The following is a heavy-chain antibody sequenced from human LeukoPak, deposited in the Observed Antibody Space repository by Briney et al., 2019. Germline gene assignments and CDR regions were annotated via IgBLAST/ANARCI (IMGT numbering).Heavy chain of an antibody. D-gene: IGHD1-1*01. V-gene: IGHV3-23*01. J-gene: IGHJ4*02. CDR2: ISGSGGTT. Sequence: GGSLRLSCVASGFTFSSYAMSWVRQAPGKGLEWVSSISGSGGTTYYADSVKGRFTISRDNSKNTLYLLMNSLRAEDTAAYHCAKIWNADYWGQGTLVTVSS. CDR1: GFTFSSYA. CDR3: AKIWNADY.